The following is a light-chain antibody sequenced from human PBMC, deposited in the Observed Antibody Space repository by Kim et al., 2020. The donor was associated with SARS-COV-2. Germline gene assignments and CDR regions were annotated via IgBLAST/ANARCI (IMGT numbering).Light chain of an antibody. J-gene: IGLJ2*01. CDR1: SLGSYY. Sequence: VAVGQTVRITCQGDSLGSYYARWYQQKPGQAPIVVIYGKNNRPSGIPDRFSGSSSGNTASLTITGTQAGDEADYYCNSRDSNDNVVFGGGTKVTVL. V-gene: IGLV3-19*01. CDR3: NSRDSNDNVV. CDR2: GKN.